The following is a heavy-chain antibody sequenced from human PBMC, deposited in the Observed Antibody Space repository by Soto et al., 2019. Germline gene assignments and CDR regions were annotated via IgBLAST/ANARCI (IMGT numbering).Heavy chain of an antibody. CDR1: SGSISSGGYY. J-gene: IGHJ4*02. V-gene: IGHV4-31*03. CDR3: ASIVVPAAPFDY. CDR2: IYYSGST. Sequence: QVQLQESGPGLVKPSQTLSLTCTVSSGSISSGGYYWSWIRQHPGKGLEWIGYIYYSGSTYYNPSLKSRVTVSVDTSKNQFSLKLSSVTAADTAVYYCASIVVPAAPFDYWGQGTLVTVSS. D-gene: IGHD2-2*01.